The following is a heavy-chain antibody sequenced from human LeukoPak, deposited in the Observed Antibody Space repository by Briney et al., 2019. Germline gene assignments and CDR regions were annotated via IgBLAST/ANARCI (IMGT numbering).Heavy chain of an antibody. CDR2: IYYSGST. V-gene: IGHV4-39*01. CDR1: GGSISSYY. CDR3: ARHSVNTDYMDV. J-gene: IGHJ6*03. Sequence: SETLSLTCTVSGGSISSYYWSWIRQPPGKGLEWIGSIYYSGSTYYNPSLKSRVTISVDTSRNQFSLKLSSVTAADTAVYYCARHSVNTDYMDVWGKGTTVTISS. D-gene: IGHD5-18*01.